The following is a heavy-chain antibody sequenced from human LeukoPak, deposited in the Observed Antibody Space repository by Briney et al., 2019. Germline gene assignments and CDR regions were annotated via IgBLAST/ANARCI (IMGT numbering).Heavy chain of an antibody. V-gene: IGHV1-46*01. CDR2: INPSGGST. CDR3: ARGFPRLKIAVAGTIDY. D-gene: IGHD6-19*01. CDR1: GYTFTSYY. J-gene: IGHJ4*02. Sequence: ASVKVSCKASGYTFTSYYMHWVRQAPGQGLEWMGLINPSGGSTSYAQKFQGRVTMTRDTSTSTVYMELSSLRSEDTAVYYCARGFPRLKIAVAGTIDYWGQETLVTVSS.